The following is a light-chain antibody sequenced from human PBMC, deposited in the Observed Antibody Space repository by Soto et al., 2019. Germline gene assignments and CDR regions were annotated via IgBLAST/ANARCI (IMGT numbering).Light chain of an antibody. V-gene: IGLV2-8*01. CDR1: SSDVGGYNY. CDR3: SSYAGSIGYV. Sequence: QSALTQPPSASGSPGQSVTISCTGTSSDVGGYNYVSWYQQHPGKAPKLMIYEVSKRPSGVPDRFSGSKSGSTASLTVSGLQAEDEADYYCSSYAGSIGYVFGTGTKLTVL. J-gene: IGLJ1*01. CDR2: EVS.